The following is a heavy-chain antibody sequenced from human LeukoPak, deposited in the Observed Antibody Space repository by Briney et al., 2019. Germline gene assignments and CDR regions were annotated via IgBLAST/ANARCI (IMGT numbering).Heavy chain of an antibody. CDR3: ARFDPPYYYGSGSYDAY. CDR2: ITRSSNYI. V-gene: IGHV3-21*04. D-gene: IGHD3-10*01. CDR1: GFTFSSYS. Sequence: GGSLRLSCVASGFTFSSYSMNWVRQAPGKGLEWVSSITRSSNYIYYADSVKGRFTISRDNAKNSLYLQMNSLRAEDTAVYYCARFDPPYYYGSGSYDAYWGQGTLVTVS. J-gene: IGHJ4*02.